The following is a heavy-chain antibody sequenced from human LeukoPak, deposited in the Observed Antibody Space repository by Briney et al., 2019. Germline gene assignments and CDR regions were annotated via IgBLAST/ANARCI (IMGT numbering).Heavy chain of an antibody. J-gene: IGHJ5*02. Sequence: SETLSLTCSVSGGSIRSSYYYWGWIRQPPGKRLEWIGSIYDSGSTYYNPSLKSRVTISVDTSKNQFSLKLSFVTAADTAVYYCARDVGFELLGSWGQGTLVTVSS. CDR1: GGSIRSSYYY. CDR3: ARDVGFELLGS. V-gene: IGHV4-39*07. D-gene: IGHD2-15*01. CDR2: IYDSGST.